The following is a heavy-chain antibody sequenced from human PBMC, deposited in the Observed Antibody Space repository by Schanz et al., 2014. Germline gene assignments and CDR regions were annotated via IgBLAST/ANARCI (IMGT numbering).Heavy chain of an antibody. D-gene: IGHD3-10*01. CDR2: IGNGGVTI. J-gene: IGHJ5*02. CDR1: GFTLSSYG. Sequence: EVQVVESGGGLVQPGGSLRLSCAASGFTLSSYGMHWVRQAPGKGLEWVSYIGNGGVTIYYADSMKGRFTVSRDNAENALYLQMNSLRAEDTAVYYCARPALWFGDNCFDPWGQGTLVTVSS. V-gene: IGHV3-48*01. CDR3: ARPALWFGDNCFDP.